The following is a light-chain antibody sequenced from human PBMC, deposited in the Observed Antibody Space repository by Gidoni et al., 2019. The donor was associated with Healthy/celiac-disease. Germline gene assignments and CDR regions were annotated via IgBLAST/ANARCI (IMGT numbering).Light chain of an antibody. CDR1: QGLNNY. V-gene: IGKV1-27*01. CDR3: QKCNRTPRT. Sequence: IQMTQSPSSLSASVVDRVTHTCRASQGLNNYLACYQHKPGKVPKLLIYGSSTLQSGVPSRFSGSGSGTDFTLTINGLQPEDVATYYCQKCNRTPRTFGQGTKVEIK. J-gene: IGKJ1*01. CDR2: GSS.